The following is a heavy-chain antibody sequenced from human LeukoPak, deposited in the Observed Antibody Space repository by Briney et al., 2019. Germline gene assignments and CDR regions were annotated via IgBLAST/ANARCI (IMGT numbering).Heavy chain of an antibody. V-gene: IGHV3-53*01. D-gene: IGHD2-15*01. Sequence: GGSLRLSCAASGFMFSSNWMSWVRQAPGKGLEWVSVIYSGGSTYYANSVKGRFTISRDNSKNTLYLQMNSLRAEDTAVYYCASRGSWQDYWGQGTLVTVSS. CDR2: IYSGGST. CDR3: ASRGSWQDY. J-gene: IGHJ4*02. CDR1: GFMFSSNW.